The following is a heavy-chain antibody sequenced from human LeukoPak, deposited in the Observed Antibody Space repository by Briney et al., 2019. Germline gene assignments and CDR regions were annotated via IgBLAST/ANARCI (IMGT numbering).Heavy chain of an antibody. J-gene: IGHJ2*01. CDR2: INQSGST. V-gene: IGHV4-34*01. Sequence: SSETLSLTCAVYGGSFSGYYWSWIRQPPGEGLEWIGEINQSGSTDYNPSLKSRVTISVATSKNQFSLKLSSVTAADTAVYYCAGHPRTFTGYFDLWGRGTLVTVSS. CDR1: GGSFSGYY. D-gene: IGHD2/OR15-2a*01. CDR3: AGHPRTFTGYFDL.